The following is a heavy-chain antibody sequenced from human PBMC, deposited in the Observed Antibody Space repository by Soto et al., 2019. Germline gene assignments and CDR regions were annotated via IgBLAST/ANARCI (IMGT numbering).Heavy chain of an antibody. CDR3: AKYSRKYYYYYMDV. D-gene: IGHD6-13*01. V-gene: IGHV3-23*01. CDR2: ISGSGGST. J-gene: IGHJ6*03. Sequence: GGSLRLSCAASGFTFSSYAMSWVRQAPGKGLEWVSAISGSGGSTYYADSVKGRFTISRDNSKNTLYLQMNSLRAEDTAVYYCAKYSRKYYYYYMDVWGKGTTVTVSS. CDR1: GFTFSSYA.